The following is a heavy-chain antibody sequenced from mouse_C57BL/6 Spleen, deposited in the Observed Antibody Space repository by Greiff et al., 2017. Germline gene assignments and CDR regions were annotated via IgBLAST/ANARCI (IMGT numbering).Heavy chain of an antibody. Sequence: EVQLQQSGAELVRPGASVKLSCTASGFNIKDDYMHWVKQRPEQGLEWIGWIDPENGDTEYASKFQGKATITADTSSNTAYLQLSSLTSEDTAVFYCTTVFYSDYWGEGTTLTLSS. CDR2: IDPENGDT. CDR3: TTVFYSDY. V-gene: IGHV14-4*01. CDR1: GFNIKDDY. J-gene: IGHJ2*01.